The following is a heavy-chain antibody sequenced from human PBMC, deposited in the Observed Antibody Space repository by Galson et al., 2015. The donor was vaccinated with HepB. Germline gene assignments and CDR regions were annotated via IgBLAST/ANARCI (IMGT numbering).Heavy chain of an antibody. Sequence: SVKVSCKASGYTFTSYYMHWVRQAPGQGLEWMGWINPNSGGTNYAQKFQGWVTMTRDTSISTAYMELSRLRSDDTAVYYCARAMSYYYYGMDVWGQGTTVTVSS. V-gene: IGHV1-2*04. CDR2: INPNSGGT. J-gene: IGHJ6*02. D-gene: IGHD3-10*02. CDR3: ARAMSYYYYGMDV. CDR1: GYTFTSYY.